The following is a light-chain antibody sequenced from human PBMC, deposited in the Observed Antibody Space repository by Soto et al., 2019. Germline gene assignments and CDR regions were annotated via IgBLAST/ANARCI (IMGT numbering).Light chain of an antibody. V-gene: IGLV2-11*01. CDR3: CSYAGSYVV. Sequence: QSALTQPRSVSGSPGQSVTISCTGTSSDVGGYNYVSWYQQHPGKAPKLMIYDVSKRPSGVPDRFSGSKSGNTASLTISGLQAEDEAEYYCCSYAGSYVVFGRGNKLTVL. J-gene: IGLJ2*01. CDR1: SSDVGGYNY. CDR2: DVS.